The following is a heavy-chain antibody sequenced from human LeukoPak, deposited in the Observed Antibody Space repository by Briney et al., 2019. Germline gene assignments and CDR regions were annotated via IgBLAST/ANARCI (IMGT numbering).Heavy chain of an antibody. J-gene: IGHJ4*02. D-gene: IGHD3-22*01. V-gene: IGHV1-69*05. CDR2: VIAIFGRV. CDR1: RGTFSSYG. Sequence: WASVKVSCKASRGTFSSYGISWVRQAPGQGLEWMGGVIAIFGRVKYGQKFQGRATITTDESTSTAYMELSSLTSEDTAVYYCASCTMISAIFYFDYWGQGTLVTVSS. CDR3: ASCTMISAIFYFDY.